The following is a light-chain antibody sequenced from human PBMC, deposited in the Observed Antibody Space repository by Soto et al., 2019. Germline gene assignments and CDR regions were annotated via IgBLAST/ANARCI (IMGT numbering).Light chain of an antibody. V-gene: IGKV3-15*01. CDR2: GAS. J-gene: IGKJ4*01. CDR1: QSVSSS. CDR3: QQYYKWPLT. Sequence: EIVMTQSPATLSVSPGEGATLSCRASQSVSSSLAWYQEKSGQAPRLLIYGASTRATGIPARFSGSGSGTDFTLIISSLQSEDFAVYHCQQYYKWPLTFGGGTKVDIK.